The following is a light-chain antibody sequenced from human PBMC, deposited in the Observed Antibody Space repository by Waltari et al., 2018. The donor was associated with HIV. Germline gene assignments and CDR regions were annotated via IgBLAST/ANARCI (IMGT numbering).Light chain of an antibody. Sequence: SYELTQPPSVSVSPGQTAIITCSGDKLGDNYASWSLHRPGQSPLLVIYEDVKRPSGIPERFSGSNSGNTATLTISGTQAMDEADYYCQAWDSNNVIFGGGTKVTVL. J-gene: IGLJ2*01. V-gene: IGLV3-1*01. CDR1: KLGDNY. CDR3: QAWDSNNVI. CDR2: EDV.